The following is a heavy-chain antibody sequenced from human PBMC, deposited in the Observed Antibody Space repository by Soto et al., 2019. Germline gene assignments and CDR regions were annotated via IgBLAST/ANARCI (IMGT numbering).Heavy chain of an antibody. V-gene: IGHV1-18*01. J-gene: IGHJ6*02. Sequence: ASVKVSCKGSGYTFTSYCISWVRQAPGQGLEWMGWISAYNGNTNYAQKLQGRVTMTTDTSTSTAYMELRSLRSDDTAVYYCARDEYSSSSRGMDVWGQGTTVTVSS. CDR2: ISAYNGNT. D-gene: IGHD6-6*01. CDR3: ARDEYSSSSRGMDV. CDR1: GYTFTSYC.